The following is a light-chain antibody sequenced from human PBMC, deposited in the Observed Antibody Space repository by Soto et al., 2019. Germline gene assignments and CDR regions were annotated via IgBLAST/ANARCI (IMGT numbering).Light chain of an antibody. V-gene: IGLV2-14*01. CDR1: SSDVGGYNY. CDR2: DVS. Sequence: QPVLTQPASVSGSPGQSITISCTGTSSDVGGYNYVSWYQQHPGKAPKLMIYDVSYRPSGVSNRFSGSKSGNTASLTISGLQAEDEADYYCSSFTTTSTLVFGGGTQLTVL. CDR3: SSFTTTSTLV. J-gene: IGLJ2*01.